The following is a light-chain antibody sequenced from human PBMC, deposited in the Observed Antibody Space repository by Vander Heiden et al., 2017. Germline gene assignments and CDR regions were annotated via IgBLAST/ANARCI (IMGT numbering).Light chain of an antibody. CDR1: QNINKW. CDR3: QQYDSDPWT. Sequence: DVQMTQSPSTMSASVGDRVTITCRASQNINKWLVWYQRKPGKSPNLLIFQASVLESGVPSRFSGGKSGTEFTLTISSLQPDDFATYYCQQYDSDPWTFGQGTTVEIK. J-gene: IGKJ1*01. CDR2: QAS. V-gene: IGKV1-5*03.